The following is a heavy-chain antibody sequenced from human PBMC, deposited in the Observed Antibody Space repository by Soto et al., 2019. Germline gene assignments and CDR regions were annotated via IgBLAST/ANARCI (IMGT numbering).Heavy chain of an antibody. J-gene: IGHJ6*02. CDR2: ISSDGSNK. CDR1: GFTFSSYA. CDR3: ARLRDQLLFYYYYGMDV. Sequence: PGGSLRLSCAASGFTFSSYAVHWVRQAPGKGLEWVAVISSDGSNKYYADSVKGRFTVSRDNSKNTLHLQMNSLRADDTAVYYCARLRDQLLFYYYYGMDVWGQGTTVTVSS. D-gene: IGHD2-2*01. V-gene: IGHV3-30-3*01.